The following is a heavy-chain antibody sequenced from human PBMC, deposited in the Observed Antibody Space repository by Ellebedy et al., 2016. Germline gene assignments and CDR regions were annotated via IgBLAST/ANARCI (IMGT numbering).Heavy chain of an antibody. Sequence: GGSLRLXCAASGFTFSDYYMSWIRQAPGKGLEWVSYISSSGSTIYYADSVKGRFTISRDNAKNSLYLQMNSLRAEDTAVYYCARATSNDYGDYGGPPYYYYGMDVWGQGTTVTVSS. J-gene: IGHJ6*02. D-gene: IGHD4-17*01. CDR3: ARATSNDYGDYGGPPYYYYGMDV. V-gene: IGHV3-11*01. CDR2: ISSSGSTI. CDR1: GFTFSDYY.